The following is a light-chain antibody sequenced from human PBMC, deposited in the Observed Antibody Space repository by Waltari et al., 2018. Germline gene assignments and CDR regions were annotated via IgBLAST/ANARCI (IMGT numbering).Light chain of an antibody. Sequence: DIQMTQSPSSLSASVGDRVTITCQASQDISNYLNWYQQKPGKAPKLLIYDASNLETGVPSRFSGSGSGTDFTLTISSLQPEDIATYYCQQLFTFGPGTKVDIK. V-gene: IGKV1-33*01. CDR1: QDISNY. CDR3: QQLFT. J-gene: IGKJ3*01. CDR2: DAS.